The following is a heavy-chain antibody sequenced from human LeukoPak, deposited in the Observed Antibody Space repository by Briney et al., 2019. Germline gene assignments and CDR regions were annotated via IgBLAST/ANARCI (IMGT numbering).Heavy chain of an antibody. D-gene: IGHD6-19*01. J-gene: IGHJ3*02. Sequence: EGSLRLSCAASGFNFSHYTMNWVRQAPGKGLEWVSSISSSSRYIYYADSVKGRFTISRDNAKNSLYLQMNSLRAEDTAVYYCARDWVVAGSFDIWGQGTMVTVSS. CDR2: ISSSSRYI. V-gene: IGHV3-21*01. CDR3: ARDWVVAGSFDI. CDR1: GFNFSHYT.